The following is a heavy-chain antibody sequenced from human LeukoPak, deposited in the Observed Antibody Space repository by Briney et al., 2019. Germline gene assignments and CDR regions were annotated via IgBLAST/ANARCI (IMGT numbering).Heavy chain of an antibody. J-gene: IGHJ4*02. V-gene: IGHV3-21*01. CDR1: GFTFSSYS. CDR3: ARAEDDYGDDGRSDY. CDR2: ISSSSSYI. D-gene: IGHD4-17*01. Sequence: GGSLRLSCAASGFTFSSYSMNWVRQAPGKGLEWVSSISSSSSYIYYADSVKGRFTISRDNAKNSLYLQMNSVRAEDTAVYYCARAEDDYGDDGRSDYWGQGTLVTVSS.